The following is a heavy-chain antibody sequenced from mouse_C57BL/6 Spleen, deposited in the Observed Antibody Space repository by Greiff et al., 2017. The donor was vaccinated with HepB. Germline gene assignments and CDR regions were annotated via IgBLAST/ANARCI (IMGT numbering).Heavy chain of an antibody. J-gene: IGHJ4*01. CDR1: GYAFSSSW. V-gene: IGHV1-82*01. CDR3: ARYGSSAYYAMDY. Sequence: QVQLQQSGPELVKPGASVKISCKASGYAFSSSWMNWVKQRPGKGLEWIGRIYPGDGDTNYNGKFKGKGTLTADKSSRTAYMQLSSLTSEDSAVYFCARYGSSAYYAMDYWGQGTSVTVSS. CDR2: IYPGDGDT. D-gene: IGHD1-1*01.